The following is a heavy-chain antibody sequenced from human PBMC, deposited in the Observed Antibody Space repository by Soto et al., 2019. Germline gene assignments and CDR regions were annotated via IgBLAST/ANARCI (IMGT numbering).Heavy chain of an antibody. CDR2: IYWDDDN. D-gene: IGHD4-17*01. J-gene: IGHJ4*02. V-gene: IGHV2-5*02. Sequence: QITLKESGPTLVKPTQTLTLTCTFSGFSLRTGGMSVEWIRQPPGKALEWLSVIYWDDDNRYSPSLKTRLTIDKDTSKNQVVLKMTNMDPLDTATYSCAQKRGDGDDFQYWGQGTLVSVSS. CDR1: GFSLRTGGMS. CDR3: AQKRGDGDDFQY.